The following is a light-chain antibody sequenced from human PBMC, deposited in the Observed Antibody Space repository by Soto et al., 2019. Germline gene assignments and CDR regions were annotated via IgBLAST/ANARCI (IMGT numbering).Light chain of an antibody. CDR1: SSNIGSNY. Sequence: QSVLTQPPSASGTPGQRVTIACSGSSSNIGSNYVYWYQQLPGTAPKLLIYSNNQRPSGVPERFSGSKSGTSASLAISGLRSEDEADYYCAAWDDSLREVFGTGTKLTVL. CDR3: AAWDDSLREV. V-gene: IGLV1-47*01. J-gene: IGLJ1*01. CDR2: SNN.